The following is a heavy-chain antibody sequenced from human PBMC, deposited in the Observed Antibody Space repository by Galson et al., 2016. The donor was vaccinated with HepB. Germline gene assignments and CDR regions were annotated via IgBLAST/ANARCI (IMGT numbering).Heavy chain of an antibody. Sequence: PALVKPTQTLTLTCTFSGFSLNTSSMCVNWIRQPPGKALEWLARIDWDDDKHYGTSLKTRLTISKDSSKNQVVLTMTNMDPVDTATYYCARSLWLPGGNWFDPWGQGTLVIVSA. D-gene: IGHD5-12*01. J-gene: IGHJ5*02. V-gene: IGHV2-70*11. CDR3: ARSLWLPGGNWFDP. CDR2: IDWDDDK. CDR1: GFSLNTSSMC.